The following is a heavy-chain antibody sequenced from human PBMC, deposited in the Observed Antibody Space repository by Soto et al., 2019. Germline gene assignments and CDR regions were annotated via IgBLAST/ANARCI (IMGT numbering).Heavy chain of an antibody. J-gene: IGHJ4*02. CDR3: AKDIKPGIMITFGGPVD. CDR2: ISWNSGSI. Sequence: PGGSLRLPCAASGFTFDDYAMHWVRQAPGKGLEWVSGISWNSGSIGYADSVKGRFTISRDNAKNSLYLQMNSLRAEDTALYYCAKDIKPGIMITFGGPVDWGQGTLVTVSS. CDR1: GFTFDDYA. V-gene: IGHV3-9*01. D-gene: IGHD3-16*01.